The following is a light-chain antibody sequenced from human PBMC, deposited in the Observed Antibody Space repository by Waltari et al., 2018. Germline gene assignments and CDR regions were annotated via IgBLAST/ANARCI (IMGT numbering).Light chain of an antibody. CDR1: QSLVHSDGNTY. V-gene: IGKV2-30*02. J-gene: IGKJ4*01. CDR3: MQGTHWPLT. CDR2: KVS. Sequence: DDGMTQSPLSLPVTLGQTASIPCQSSQSLVHSDGNTYLAWFQQRPGQAPRRLIYKVSNRETGVPDRFSGSGSGTDFTLKISRVEAEDVGVYYCMQGTHWPLTFGEGTKVEIK.